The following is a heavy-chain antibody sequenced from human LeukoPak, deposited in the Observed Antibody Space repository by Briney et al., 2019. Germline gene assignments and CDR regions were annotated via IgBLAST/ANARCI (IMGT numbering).Heavy chain of an antibody. CDR1: GDSISSSSYF. D-gene: IGHD6-13*01. CDR3: TRGGIRRAYSSSWYGGGWYNWFDP. J-gene: IGHJ5*02. V-gene: IGHV4-39*07. CDR2: INHSGST. Sequence: PSETLSLTCTVSGDSISSSSYFWGWIRQPPGKGLEWIGEINHSGSTNYNPSLKSRVTISVDTSKNQFSLKLSSVTAADTAVYYCTRGGIRRAYSSSWYGGGWYNWFDPWGQGALVTVSS.